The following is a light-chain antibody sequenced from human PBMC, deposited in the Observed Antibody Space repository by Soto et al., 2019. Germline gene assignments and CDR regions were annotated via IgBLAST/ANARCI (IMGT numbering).Light chain of an antibody. V-gene: IGLV3-21*02. CDR2: DDG. Sequence: SYELTQAPSVSAAPGQTARITCGGNNIGSKSVQWYQQKPGQAPVLVVYDDGDRPSGIPERFSGSNSGNTATLTISRVEAGDEADYYCQVWLTSSDYVLFGGGTQLTVL. CDR1: NIGSKS. CDR3: QVWLTSSDYVL. J-gene: IGLJ7*01.